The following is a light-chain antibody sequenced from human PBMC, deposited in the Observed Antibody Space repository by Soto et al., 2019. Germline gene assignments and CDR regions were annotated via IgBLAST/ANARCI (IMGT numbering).Light chain of an antibody. J-gene: IGKJ1*01. CDR3: QHYNNWPRT. CDR1: QSVSSN. Sequence: EIVMTQSPATLSVSPGERATRSCRASQSVSSNLAWYQQKPGQAPRLLIYGASTRATGIPARFSGSRSGTEFTLTISSLQSEDFAVYYCQHYNNWPRTFGQGTKVEIK. CDR2: GAS. V-gene: IGKV3-15*01.